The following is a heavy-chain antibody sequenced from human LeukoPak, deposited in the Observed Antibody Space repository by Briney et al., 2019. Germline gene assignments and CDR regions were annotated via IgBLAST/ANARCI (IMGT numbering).Heavy chain of an antibody. CDR2: ISYDGSNK. Sequence: GGSLRLSCAASGFTFSSYAMHWVRQAPVKGLEWVAVISYDGSNKYYADSVKGRFTISRDNSKNTLYLQMNSLRAEDTAVYYCASGPYYYDSSGYYFGGRDYWGQGTLVTVSS. CDR3: ASGPYYYDSSGYYFGGRDY. V-gene: IGHV3-30*04. CDR1: GFTFSSYA. D-gene: IGHD3-22*01. J-gene: IGHJ4*02.